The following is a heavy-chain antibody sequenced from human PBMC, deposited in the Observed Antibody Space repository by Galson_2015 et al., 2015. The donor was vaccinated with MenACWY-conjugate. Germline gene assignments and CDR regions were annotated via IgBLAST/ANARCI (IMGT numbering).Heavy chain of an antibody. CDR2: IKSKTDGGTT. CDR1: GFTFSNAW. V-gene: IGHV3-15*07. J-gene: IGHJ4*02. D-gene: IGHD4-17*01. Sequence: SLRLSCAASGFTFSNAWMSWVRQAPGKGLEWVGRIKSKTDGGTTDYAAPVKGRFTISRDDSKNTLYLQMNSLKTEDTAVYYCTTEDGGKGLLLNFGENWAYWGQGTLVTVSS. CDR3: TTEDGGKGLLLNFGENWAY.